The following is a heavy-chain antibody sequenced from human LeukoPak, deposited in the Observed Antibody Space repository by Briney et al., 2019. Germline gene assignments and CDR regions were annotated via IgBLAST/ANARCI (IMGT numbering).Heavy chain of an antibody. V-gene: IGHV1-18*01. CDR1: GYTFTSYG. D-gene: IGHD4-17*01. CDR3: ARDRGDYGDHDRLDY. J-gene: IGHJ4*02. Sequence: ASVKVSCKASGYTFTSYGISWVRQAPGQGLEWMGWISAYNGNTNYAQKLQGRVTMTTDTSTSTAYMELRSLRSDDTAVYYCARDRGDYGDHDRLDYWGQGTLVTVSS. CDR2: ISAYNGNT.